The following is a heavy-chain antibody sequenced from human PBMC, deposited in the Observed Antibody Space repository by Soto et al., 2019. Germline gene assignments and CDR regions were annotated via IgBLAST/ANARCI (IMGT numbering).Heavy chain of an antibody. Sequence: QVQLVQSGAEVKKPGSSVKVSCKASGGTFSSYTIIWVRQAPGQGLEWMGRIIPILGIANYAQKFQGRVTITADKATSTAYMELSSLKSEDTAVYYCARPLRGDGYNFGSWGQGTLVTVSS. CDR2: IIPILGIA. CDR3: ARPLRGDGYNFGS. V-gene: IGHV1-69*02. J-gene: IGHJ5*01. CDR1: GGTFSSYT. D-gene: IGHD5-18*01.